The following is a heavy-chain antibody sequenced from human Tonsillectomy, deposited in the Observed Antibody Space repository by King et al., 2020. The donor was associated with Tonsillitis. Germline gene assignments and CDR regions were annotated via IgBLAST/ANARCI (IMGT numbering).Heavy chain of an antibody. Sequence: QLQESGPGLVKPSETLSLTCTVSGGSISSSSYYWGWIRQPPGKGLEWIGSIYYSGSTYYNPSLKSRVTMSVDTSNNQFSLKLSSLAAADTALYYCARVSRLGIYYLDYWGQGTLVTVSS. CDR3: ARVSRLGIYYLDY. V-gene: IGHV4-39*01. CDR2: IYYSGST. J-gene: IGHJ4*02. CDR1: GGSISSSSYY. D-gene: IGHD3-16*01.